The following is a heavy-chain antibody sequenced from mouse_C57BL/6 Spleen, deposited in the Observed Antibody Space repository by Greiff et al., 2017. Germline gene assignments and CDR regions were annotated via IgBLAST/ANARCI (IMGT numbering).Heavy chain of an antibody. CDR3: ATSSYDGYYGFAY. V-gene: IGHV7-3*01. Sequence: EVKLVESGGGLVQPGGSLSLSCAASGFTFTDYYMSWVRQPPGKALEWLGFIRNKADGYTTEYSASLKGRFTISRDNSQSILYLQMNALRAEDSATYYCATSSYDGYYGFAYWGQGTLVTVSA. CDR2: IRNKADGYTT. J-gene: IGHJ3*01. D-gene: IGHD2-3*01. CDR1: GFTFTDYY.